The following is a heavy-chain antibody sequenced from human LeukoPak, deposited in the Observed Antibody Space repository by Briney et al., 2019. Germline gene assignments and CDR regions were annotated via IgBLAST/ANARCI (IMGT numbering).Heavy chain of an antibody. CDR1: GAPFSGYW. CDR2: INHSRTT. V-gene: IGHV4-34*01. J-gene: IGHJ4*02. CDR3: ATTSGH. Sequence: SETLSLTCAVYGAPFSGYWWYWIRQPPGKGLEWIGEINHSRTTNYNPSLKSRVSISVDTSKNQFSLKLSSVTAADTAVYYCATTSGHWGQGTLVTVS.